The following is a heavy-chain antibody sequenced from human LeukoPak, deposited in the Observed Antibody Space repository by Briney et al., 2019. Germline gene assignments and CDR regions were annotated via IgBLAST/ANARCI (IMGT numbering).Heavy chain of an antibody. D-gene: IGHD5-12*01. CDR2: ISSSGSTI. J-gene: IGHJ6*03. V-gene: IGHV3-48*03. CDR3: TRGMVATSYYYYYMDV. Sequence: GGSLRLSCAASGFTFSSYEMNWVRQAPGKGLEWVSYISSSGSTIYYADSVKGRFSISRDNSGNTLYLQMNSLKTEDTAVYYCTRGMVATSYYYYYMDVWGKGTTVTISS. CDR1: GFTFSSYE.